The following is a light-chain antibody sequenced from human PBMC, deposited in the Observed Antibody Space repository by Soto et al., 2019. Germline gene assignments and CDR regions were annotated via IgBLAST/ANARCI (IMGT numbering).Light chain of an antibody. CDR2: GAS. Sequence: EIVLTQSPATLSLSPGERATLSCRASQSVLTTLAWYQQKPGQAPRLLIYGASTRASGIPARFSGNGSGTEFTLTISSLQSEDFAVYYCHQYNNWPPWTFGQGTKVDIK. CDR3: HQYNNWPPWT. V-gene: IGKV3D-15*01. J-gene: IGKJ1*01. CDR1: QSVLTT.